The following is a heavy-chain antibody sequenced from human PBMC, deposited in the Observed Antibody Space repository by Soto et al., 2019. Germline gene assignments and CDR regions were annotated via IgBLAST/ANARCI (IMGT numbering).Heavy chain of an antibody. CDR3: ATGRIVVVGSRAYYGMDV. V-gene: IGHV1-69*19. D-gene: IGHD3-22*01. J-gene: IGHJ6*02. Sequence: QLQLAQSGADVKKAGSSVKVSCKASGGTLSNSAFSWVRQAPGQGLEWMGGIIPVFGIVNYAQKFQDRVTITADESTSTAYMELRSLRSEHTAVYFCATGRIVVVGSRAYYGMDVWGQGTTVTV. CDR1: GGTLSNSA. CDR2: IIPVFGIV.